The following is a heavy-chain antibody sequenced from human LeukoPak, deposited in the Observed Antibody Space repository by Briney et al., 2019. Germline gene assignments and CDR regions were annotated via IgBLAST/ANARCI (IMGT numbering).Heavy chain of an antibody. CDR1: GGSISSGGYY. D-gene: IGHD4-23*01. J-gene: IGHJ3*02. V-gene: IGHV4-31*03. CDR2: IYYSGST. Sequence: SETLSLTCTVSGGSISSGGYYWSWIRQHPGKGLEWNGYIYYSGSTYYNPSLKSRVTISVDTSKNQFSLKLSSVTAADTAVYYCARDYGGNLTPQLDAFDIWGQGTMVTVSS. CDR3: ARDYGGNLTPQLDAFDI.